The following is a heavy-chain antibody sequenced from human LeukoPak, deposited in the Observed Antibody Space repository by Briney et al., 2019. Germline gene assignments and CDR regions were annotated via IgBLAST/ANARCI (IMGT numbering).Heavy chain of an antibody. CDR2: ISHSGTT. CDR1: GYSISSGYY. V-gene: IGHV4-38-2*02. CDR3: ARDLGSGGNSDY. J-gene: IGHJ4*02. D-gene: IGHD4-23*01. Sequence: SETLSLTCTVSGYSISSGYYSGWIRPPPGKGLEWIGSISHSGTTYYNPSLKSRVTISLDTSKNQFSLELSSVAAADTAVYYCARDLGSGGNSDYWGQGTLVTVSS.